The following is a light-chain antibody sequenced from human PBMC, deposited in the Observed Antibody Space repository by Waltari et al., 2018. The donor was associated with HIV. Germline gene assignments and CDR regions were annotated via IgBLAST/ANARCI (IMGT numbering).Light chain of an antibody. J-gene: IGLJ2*01. V-gene: IGLV2-8*01. Sequence: QSALTQPPSASGSPGQSVTISCTGTSSDVGGYNFVSWYQQHPGQAPKLMIFEVTKRPSGFPARFSGSKSGNTASLTVSGLQADDEADYYCSSYAGSNNLVFGGGTKLTVL. CDR1: SSDVGGYNF. CDR3: SSYAGSNNLV. CDR2: EVT.